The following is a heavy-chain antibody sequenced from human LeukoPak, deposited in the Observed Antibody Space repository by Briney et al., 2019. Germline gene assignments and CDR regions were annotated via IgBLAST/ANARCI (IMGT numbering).Heavy chain of an antibody. Sequence: GGSLRLSCAASRFTFDDYGMSWVRQAPGKGLEWVSGINWNGGSTGYADSVKGRFTISRDNAKNSLYLQMNSLRAEDTALYYCARGYYDFWSGYPAGAFDIWGQGTMVTVSS. CDR3: ARGYYDFWSGYPAGAFDI. V-gene: IGHV3-20*04. CDR2: INWNGGST. J-gene: IGHJ3*02. D-gene: IGHD3-3*01. CDR1: RFTFDDYG.